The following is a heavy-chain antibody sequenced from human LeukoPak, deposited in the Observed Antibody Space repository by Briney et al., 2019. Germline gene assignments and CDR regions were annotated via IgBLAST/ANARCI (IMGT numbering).Heavy chain of an antibody. J-gene: IGHJ6*02. V-gene: IGHV4-4*02. Sequence: SGTLSLTCAVSGGSISSSNWWSWVRQPPGKRLEWIGEIYHSGSTNYNPSLKSRVTISVDKSKNQFSLKLSSVTAADTAVYYCARVIAAAGNPYYYYGMDVWGQGTTVTVSS. CDR2: IYHSGST. D-gene: IGHD6-13*01. CDR3: ARVIAAAGNPYYYYGMDV. CDR1: GGSISSSNW.